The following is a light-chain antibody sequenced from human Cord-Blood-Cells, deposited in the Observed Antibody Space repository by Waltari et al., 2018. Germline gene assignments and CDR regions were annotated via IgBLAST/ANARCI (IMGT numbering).Light chain of an antibody. J-gene: IGLJ1*01. CDR2: DVS. Sequence: QSALTQPRSVSGSPGQSVTISCTGTSSDVGGYNYVSWYQQHPGKAPQLMIYDVSKRRSGVPDPLSGSKAGNTAALTISGLQAEDEADYYCCSYAGSYTYVVGTGTKVTVL. CDR3: CSYAGSYTYV. V-gene: IGLV2-11*01. CDR1: SSDVGGYNY.